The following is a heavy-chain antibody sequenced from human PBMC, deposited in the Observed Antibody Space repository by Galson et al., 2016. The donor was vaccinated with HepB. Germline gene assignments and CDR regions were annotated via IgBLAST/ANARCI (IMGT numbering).Heavy chain of an antibody. CDR2: ITGRGGRT. D-gene: IGHD2-21*02. J-gene: IGHJ4*02. V-gene: IGHV3-23*01. CDR1: GFTFSNSA. Sequence: SLRLSCAASGFTFSNSAMSWVRHAPGKGLEWVSSITGRGGRTYYADSVKGRFTIHRDNSKNTLYLQMIVLRDEETAVYYCEKEDRDHCGCDCYALEGYWGQGTLVTVAS. CDR3: EKEDRDHCGCDCYALEGY.